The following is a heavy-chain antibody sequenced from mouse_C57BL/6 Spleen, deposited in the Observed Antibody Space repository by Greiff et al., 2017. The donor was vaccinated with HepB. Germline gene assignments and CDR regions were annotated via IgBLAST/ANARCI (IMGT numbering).Heavy chain of an antibody. CDR1: GYTFTSYW. D-gene: IGHD2-5*01. J-gene: IGHJ3*01. CDR2: IHPSDSDT. CDR3: AIGDYSNRFAY. Sequence: QVQLKQPGAELVKPGASVKVSCKASGYTFTSYWMHWVKQRPGQGLEWIGRIHPSDSDTNYNQKFKGKATLTVDKSSSTAYMQLSSLTSEDSAVYYCAIGDYSNRFAYWGQGTLVTVSA. V-gene: IGHV1-74*01.